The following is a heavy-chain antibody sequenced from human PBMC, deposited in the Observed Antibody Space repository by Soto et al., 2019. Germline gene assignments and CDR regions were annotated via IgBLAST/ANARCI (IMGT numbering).Heavy chain of an antibody. CDR3: ARDRGRGWYDTVAY. J-gene: IGHJ4*02. CDR2: INAGNGNT. D-gene: IGHD6-19*01. V-gene: IGHV1-3*01. Sequence: QVQLVQSGAEVKKPGASVKVSCKASGYTFTSYAMHWVRQAPGQRLEWMGWINAGNGNTKYSQKFQGRVTITRDTSAITAYMERSSLRSEDTALYYCARDRGRGWYDTVAYWGQGTLVTVSS. CDR1: GYTFTSYA.